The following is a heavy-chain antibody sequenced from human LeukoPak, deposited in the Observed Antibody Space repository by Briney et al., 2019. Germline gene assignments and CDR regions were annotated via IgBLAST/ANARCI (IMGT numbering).Heavy chain of an antibody. CDR1: GFTFSNYA. CDR3: ARDIKKVTSYYMDV. D-gene: IGHD3-10*01. V-gene: IGHV3-21*01. CDR2: ISGDSSDI. Sequence: GGSLRLSCAASGFTFSNYAMNWVRQAPGKGLKWVSSISGDSSDIYYADSVKGRFTISRDNARHSLYLEMNSLRAEDTAVYYCARDIKKVTSYYMDVWGKGTTVTISS. J-gene: IGHJ6*03.